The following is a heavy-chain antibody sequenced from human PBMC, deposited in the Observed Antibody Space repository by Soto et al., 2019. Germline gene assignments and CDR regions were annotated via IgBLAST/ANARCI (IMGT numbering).Heavy chain of an antibody. D-gene: IGHD6-19*01. CDR3: PRPSVAGNGDEKYYYYYGMDV. J-gene: IGHJ6*02. CDR1: GYTFTSYA. V-gene: IGHV1-3*05. Sequence: QVQLVQSGAEEKKPGASVKVSCKASGYTFTSYAMHWVRQAPGQRLEWMGWINAGNGNTKYSQKFQGRVTLTRGTPESTAYMELSSLRAEDTAVYYCPRPSVAGNGDEKYYYYYGMDVWGQGTTVTVS. CDR2: INAGNGNT.